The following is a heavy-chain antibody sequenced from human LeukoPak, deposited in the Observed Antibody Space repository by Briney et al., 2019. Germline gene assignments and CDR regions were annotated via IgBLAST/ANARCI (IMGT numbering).Heavy chain of an antibody. J-gene: IGHJ6*02. V-gene: IGHV1-69*04. CDR3: ARDPHYGDYHNPEGYYYYGMDV. Sequence: SVKVSCKDSGGTFSSYAISWVRQAPGQGLEWMGRIIPIFGIANYAQKFQGRVTITADKSTSTAYMELSSLRSEDTAVYYCARDPHYGDYHNPEGYYYYGMDVWGQGTTVTVSS. D-gene: IGHD4-17*01. CDR2: IIPIFGIA. CDR1: GGTFSSYA.